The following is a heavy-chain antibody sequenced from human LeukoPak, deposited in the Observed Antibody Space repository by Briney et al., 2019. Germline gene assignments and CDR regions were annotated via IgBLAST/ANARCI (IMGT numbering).Heavy chain of an antibody. CDR2: IYYSGST. J-gene: IGHJ3*02. CDR3: ASRKDSSGFIDAFDI. Sequence: PSETLSLTCTVSGFSISSYHWSWLRPPPGKGLEWIGYIYYSGSTHYNPSLKSRVTISVYTYKNQLSLKLSSVNAADTAVYYCASRKDSSGFIDAFDIWGQGTMVTVSS. V-gene: IGHV4-59*08. D-gene: IGHD3-22*01. CDR1: GFSISSYH.